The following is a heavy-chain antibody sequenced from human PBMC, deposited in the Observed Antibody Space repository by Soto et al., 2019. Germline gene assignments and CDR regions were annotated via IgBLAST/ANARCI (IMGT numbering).Heavy chain of an antibody. Sequence: GGSLRLSCAASGFTVSSNSMTWVRQAQGKGLEWVSVIYSGGSASYADSVKGRFTISRDTSNNTLYLQMNSLRVEDTAVYYCARGRRYCSGGTCYALWDAFDIWGQGTMVTVSS. J-gene: IGHJ3*02. CDR3: ARGRRYCSGGTCYALWDAFDI. CDR2: IYSGGSA. D-gene: IGHD2-15*01. CDR1: GFTVSSNS. V-gene: IGHV3-53*05.